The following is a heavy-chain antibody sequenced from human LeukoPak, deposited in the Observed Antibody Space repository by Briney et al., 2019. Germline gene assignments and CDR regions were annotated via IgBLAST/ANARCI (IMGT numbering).Heavy chain of an antibody. J-gene: IGHJ5*02. CDR1: GYSISSGYY. CDR3: ARVLPSIAAAGTRWFDP. D-gene: IGHD6-13*01. Sequence: SETLSLTCTVSGYSISSGYYWGWIRQPPGKGLEWIGSIYHSGSTHHNPSLKSRVAISVDTSKNQFSLKLSSVTAADTAVYYCARVLPSIAAAGTRWFDPWGQGTLVTVSS. CDR2: IYHSGST. V-gene: IGHV4-38-2*02.